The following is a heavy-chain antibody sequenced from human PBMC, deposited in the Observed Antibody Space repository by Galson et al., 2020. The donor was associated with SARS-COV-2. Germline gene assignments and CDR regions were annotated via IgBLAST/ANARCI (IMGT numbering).Heavy chain of an antibody. J-gene: IGHJ3*02. V-gene: IGHV3-48*03. CDR2: ISSSGTNI. D-gene: IGHD6-13*01. CDR3: ASPYLAAASFFGAFDI. Sequence: GGSLRLSCAGSGFTFSSYEMNWVRQAPGKGLEWVSYISSSGTNIYYAASVKGRFTISRDNAKNSLYLQMTSLRAEDTAVYYCASPYLAAASFFGAFDIWGLGTMVTVSS. CDR1: GFTFSSYE.